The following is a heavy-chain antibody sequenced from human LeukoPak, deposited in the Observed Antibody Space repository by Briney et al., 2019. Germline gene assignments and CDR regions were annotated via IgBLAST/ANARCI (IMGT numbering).Heavy chain of an antibody. CDR1: GFTFSSYG. CDR2: ISGSGGST. D-gene: IGHD6-13*01. V-gene: IGHV3-23*01. Sequence: GGSLRLSCAASGFTFSSYGMSWVRQAPGKGLEWVSAISGSGGSTYYADSMKGRFTISRDNSKNTLYLQMNTLRPEDTAVYYCARGGSSSWSHGDYWGQGTLVTVSS. CDR3: ARGGSSSWSHGDY. J-gene: IGHJ4*02.